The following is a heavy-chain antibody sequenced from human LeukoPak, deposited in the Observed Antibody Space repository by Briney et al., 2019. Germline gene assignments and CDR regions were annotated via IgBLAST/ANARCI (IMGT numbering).Heavy chain of an antibody. D-gene: IGHD5-24*01. CDR1: GFTFDDYA. V-gene: IGHV3-43*02. J-gene: IGHJ4*02. Sequence: PGGSLRLSCAVSGFTFDDYAMHWVRQAPGKGLEWVSLISGDGGATYYADSMKGRFTISRDNSKNSLFLQMNSLRTEDTALYYCAEVSLRMQRWLQLEHWGQGTLVTVSS. CDR2: ISGDGGAT. CDR3: AEVSLRMQRWLQLEH.